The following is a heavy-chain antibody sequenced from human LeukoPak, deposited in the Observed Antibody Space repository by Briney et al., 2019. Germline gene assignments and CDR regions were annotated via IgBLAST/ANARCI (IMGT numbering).Heavy chain of an antibody. CDR1: GYTFTGYY. V-gene: IGHV1-2*02. Sequence: ASVKVSCKASGYTFTGYYMHWVRQAPGQGLEWMGWINPNSGGTNYAQKFQGRVTMTEDTSTDTAHMELSSLRSEDTAVYYCATRRLRDGFGYWGQGTLVTVSS. J-gene: IGHJ4*02. D-gene: IGHD3-16*01. CDR3: ATRRLRDGFGY. CDR2: INPNSGGT.